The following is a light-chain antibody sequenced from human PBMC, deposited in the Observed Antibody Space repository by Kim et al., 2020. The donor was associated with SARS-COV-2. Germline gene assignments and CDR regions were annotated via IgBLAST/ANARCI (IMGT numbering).Light chain of an antibody. CDR1: QSVLYTSNNKNY. Sequence: DIVMTQSPDSLAVSLGERATINCKSSQSVLYTSNNKNYLSWYQQKPGQPPKLLIYWTSTRESGVPDRFSGSGSGTDFTLTISSLQAEDVAVYYCQTYFSTPPMYTFGQGTKLEI. J-gene: IGKJ2*01. CDR3: QTYFSTPPMYT. V-gene: IGKV4-1*01. CDR2: WTS.